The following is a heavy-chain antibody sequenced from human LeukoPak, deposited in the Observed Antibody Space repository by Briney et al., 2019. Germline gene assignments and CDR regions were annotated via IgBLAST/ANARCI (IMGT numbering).Heavy chain of an antibody. CDR1: GYSFTNFD. Sequence: AASVTVSCKASGYSFTNFDINWVRQATGHGLEWMGWMNPNSGNKGYAQKFQGRVTMTMNTSITTAYMELSSLRSEDTAVYYCARGPQWRGDYYYMDVWGRGTTVTVSS. J-gene: IGHJ6*03. CDR3: ARGPQWRGDYYYMDV. D-gene: IGHD6-19*01. CDR2: MNPNSGNK. V-gene: IGHV1-8*01.